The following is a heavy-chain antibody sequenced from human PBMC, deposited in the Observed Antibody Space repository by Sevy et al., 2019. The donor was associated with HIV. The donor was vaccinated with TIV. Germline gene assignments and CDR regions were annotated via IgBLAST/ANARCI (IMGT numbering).Heavy chain of an antibody. CDR2: ISSSSSYI. CDR1: GFTFSSYS. Sequence: GGSLRLSCAASGFTFSSYSMSWVRQAPGKGLEWVSSISSSSSYIYYADSVKGRFTISRDNAKNSLYLQMNSLRAEDTAVYYCARAYTSFSSGWYKDYYGMDVWGQGTTVTVSS. V-gene: IGHV3-21*01. J-gene: IGHJ6*02. D-gene: IGHD6-19*01. CDR3: ARAYTSFSSGWYKDYYGMDV.